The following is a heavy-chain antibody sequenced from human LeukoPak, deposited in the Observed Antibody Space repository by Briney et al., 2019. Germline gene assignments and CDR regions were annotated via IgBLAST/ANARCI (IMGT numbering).Heavy chain of an antibody. CDR3: ARRLTFSTGAVAGTRWFDP. J-gene: IGHJ5*02. CDR1: GGSFSGYY. Sequence: SETLSLTCAVYGGSFSGYYWSWIRQPPGKGLEWIGEINHSGSTNYNTSLKSRVTISSDKSKNKFSLKLSSVTAADTAVYYCARRLTFSTGAVAGTRWFDPWGQGTLVTVSS. D-gene: IGHD6-19*01. V-gene: IGHV4-34*01. CDR2: INHSGST.